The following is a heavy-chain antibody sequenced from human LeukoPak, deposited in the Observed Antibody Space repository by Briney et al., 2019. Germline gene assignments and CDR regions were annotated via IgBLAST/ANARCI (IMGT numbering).Heavy chain of an antibody. J-gene: IGHJ2*01. CDR2: IKQDESET. V-gene: IGHV3-7*01. Sequence: GGSLRLSCAASGFTFSGYWMSWVRQAPGKGLEWVANIKQDESETYYVDSMKGRFTISRDNAKNSLFLQIDSLRAEDTAVYFCAREVSHWXFDVWGRGALVTVSS. CDR1: GFTFSGYW. CDR3: AREVSHWXFDV.